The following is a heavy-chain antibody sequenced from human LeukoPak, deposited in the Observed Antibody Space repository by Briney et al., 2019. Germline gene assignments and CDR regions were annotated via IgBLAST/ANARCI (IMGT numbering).Heavy chain of an antibody. Sequence: RASETLSLTCAVSGGSISSSNWWSWVRQPPGKGLEWIGEIYHSGSTNYNPSLKGRVTISVDKSKNQFSLKLSSVTAADTAVYYCARYTADYGFDYWGQGTLVTVSS. V-gene: IGHV4-4*02. D-gene: IGHD4-17*01. CDR2: IYHSGST. CDR3: ARYTADYGFDY. CDR1: GGSISSSNW. J-gene: IGHJ4*02.